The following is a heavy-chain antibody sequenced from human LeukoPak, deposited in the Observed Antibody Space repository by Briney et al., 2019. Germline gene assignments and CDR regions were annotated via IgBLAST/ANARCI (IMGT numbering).Heavy chain of an antibody. Sequence: PSETLSLTCAVYGGSFSGYYWSWIRQPPGKGLEWIGKINHSGSTNYNPSLKSRVTISVDTSKNQFSLKLSSVTAADTAVYYCARLRRGVAAAGTGYYFDYWGQGTLVTVSS. CDR1: GGSFSGYY. D-gene: IGHD6-13*01. CDR3: ARLRRGVAAAGTGYYFDY. V-gene: IGHV4-34*01. CDR2: INHSGST. J-gene: IGHJ4*02.